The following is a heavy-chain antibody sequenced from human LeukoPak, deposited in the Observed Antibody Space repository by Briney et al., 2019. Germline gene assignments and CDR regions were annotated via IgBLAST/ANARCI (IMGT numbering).Heavy chain of an antibody. V-gene: IGHV3-23*01. J-gene: IGHJ4*02. Sequence: GGSLRLSCAASGFTFSSYAMSWVRQAPGKGLEWVSAISGSGGSTYYADSVKGRFTISRDNSKNTLYLQMNGLRAEDTAVYYCAKDLGVPSSSYIEYYFDYWGQGTLVTVSS. CDR3: AKDLGVPSSSYIEYYFDY. D-gene: IGHD6-6*01. CDR2: ISGSGGST. CDR1: GFTFSSYA.